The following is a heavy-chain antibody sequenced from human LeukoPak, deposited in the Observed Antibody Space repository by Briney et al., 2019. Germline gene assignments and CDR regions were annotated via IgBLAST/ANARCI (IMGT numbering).Heavy chain of an antibody. CDR3: TRDRRGSYYAFES. CDR2: VMSGRGST. CDR1: GFSVSDYS. Sequence: PGGSLRLSCAASGFSVSDYSISRIRQSPGKGPEWISYVMSGRGSTNYADSVKGRFTISRDNAKNSVALQLDGLRAYDTAVYFCTRDRRGSYYAFESWGQGTLVTVSS. J-gene: IGHJ4*02. D-gene: IGHD3-10*01. V-gene: IGHV3-11*05.